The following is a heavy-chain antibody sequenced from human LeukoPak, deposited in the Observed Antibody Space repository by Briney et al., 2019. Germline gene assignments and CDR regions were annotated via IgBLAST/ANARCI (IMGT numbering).Heavy chain of an antibody. CDR1: GYTFTSYD. D-gene: IGHD3-16*02. CDR2: MNPNSGNT. J-gene: IGHJ4*02. CDR3: ASSRRGGYIWGSYRRYFDY. Sequence: ASVKVSCKASGYTFTSYDINWVRQATGQGLEWMGWMNPNSGNTGYAQKFQGRVTMTRNTSISTAYMELSSLRSEDTAVYYCASSRRGGYIWGSYRRYFDYWGQGTLVTVSS. V-gene: IGHV1-8*01.